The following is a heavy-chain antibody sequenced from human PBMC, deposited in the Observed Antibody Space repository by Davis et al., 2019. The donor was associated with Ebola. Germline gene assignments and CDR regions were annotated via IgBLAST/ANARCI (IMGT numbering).Heavy chain of an antibody. J-gene: IGHJ5*02. CDR3: ARGAVAGEIYNWFDP. V-gene: IGHV4-59*01. Sequence: ESLKISCAASGFTFSSYWMSWVRQVPGKGLEWIGHVYYSGSTHYNPSLRTPVTMSVDTSKNQFSLKLFSVTAADTAVYYCARGAVAGEIYNWFDPWGQGTLVTVSS. CDR2: VYYSGST. D-gene: IGHD6-19*01. CDR1: GFTFSSYW.